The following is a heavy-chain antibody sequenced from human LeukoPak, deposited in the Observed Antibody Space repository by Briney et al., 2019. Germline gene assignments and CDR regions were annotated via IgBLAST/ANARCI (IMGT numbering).Heavy chain of an antibody. Sequence: GGSLRLSCTPSGVTFCDYGMSCVRHAPGEGLEWVVFIRSKVDGGTTEYAASVKGRFTISSNDYNCIAYLQVNSLKTEDTAVYYCTGSFGELSFFAYWGQGTLVTVSS. D-gene: IGHD3-10*01. V-gene: IGHV3-49*04. CDR3: TGSFGELSFFAY. CDR1: GVTFCDYG. CDR2: IRSKVDGGTT. J-gene: IGHJ4*02.